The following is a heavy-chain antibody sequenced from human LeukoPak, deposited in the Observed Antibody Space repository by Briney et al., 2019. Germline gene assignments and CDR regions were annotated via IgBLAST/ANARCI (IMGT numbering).Heavy chain of an antibody. V-gene: IGHV4-31*03. CDR1: GGSISSGGYY. Sequence: SETLSLTCTVSGGSISSGGYYWSWIRQHPGTGLEWIGYIYYSGSTYYNPSLKSRVTISVDTSKNQLSLKLSSVTAADTAVYYCARAGEAAAGQFDYWGQGTLVTVSS. CDR2: IYYSGST. CDR3: ARAGEAAAGQFDY. D-gene: IGHD6-13*01. J-gene: IGHJ4*02.